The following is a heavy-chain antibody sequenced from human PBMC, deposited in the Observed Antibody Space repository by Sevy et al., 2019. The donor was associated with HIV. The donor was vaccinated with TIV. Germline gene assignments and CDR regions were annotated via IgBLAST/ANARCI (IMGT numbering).Heavy chain of an antibody. J-gene: IGHJ4*02. CDR3: SPGVRDY. CDR1: GFPFSSYA. CDR2: IGGNGDST. Sequence: GGSLRLSCASSGFPFSSYAMSWVRQAPGKGLGGVSGIGGNGDSTYYADSVKGRFTISRDNSKNTLYLQMNTLRAEDTVVYYCSPGVRDYWGQGTLVTVSS. V-gene: IGHV3-23*01.